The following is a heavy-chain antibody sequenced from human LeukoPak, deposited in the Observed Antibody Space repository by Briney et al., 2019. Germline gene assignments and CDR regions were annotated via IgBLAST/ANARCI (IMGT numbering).Heavy chain of an antibody. Sequence: PGGSLRLSCAASGFSFSSYAMSWVRQAPGKRLEWVSVVTGGGGDTYYADSVKGRFTISRDNSKNTLYLQMNSLRAEDTAVYYCAKDRVGATQVYYFDYWGQGTLVTVSS. CDR2: VTGGGGDT. J-gene: IGHJ4*02. V-gene: IGHV3-23*01. CDR3: AKDRVGATQVYYFDY. CDR1: GFSFSSYA. D-gene: IGHD1-26*01.